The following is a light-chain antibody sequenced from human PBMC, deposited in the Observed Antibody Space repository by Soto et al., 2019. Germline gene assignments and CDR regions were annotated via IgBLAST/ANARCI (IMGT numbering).Light chain of an antibody. V-gene: IGLV2-8*01. CDR2: EVS. J-gene: IGLJ2*01. CDR3: SSYAGGNPLV. CDR1: SSDVGGYNY. Sequence: QSALTQPPSASGSPGQSVPISCTGTSSDVGGYNYVSWYQQHPGKAPKLMIYEVSKQPSVVPDSFSGSKSGHTASLTVSGVQDEDAAEYYCSSYAGGNPLVCGGGTKLTVL.